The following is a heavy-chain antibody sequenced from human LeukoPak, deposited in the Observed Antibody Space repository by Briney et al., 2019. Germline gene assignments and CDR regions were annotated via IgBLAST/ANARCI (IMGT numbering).Heavy chain of an antibody. CDR2: INPDSGGT. V-gene: IGHV1-2*02. J-gene: IGHJ4*02. Sequence: GASVKVSCKASGYTFTGYYMHWMRQAPGQGLEWMGWINPDSGGTNYAPKFQGRVTMTRDTSISTAYMDLSRLISDDTAIYYCARGDVRGYSYGYFDYWGQGTLVTVSS. D-gene: IGHD5-18*01. CDR1: GYTFTGYY. CDR3: ARGDVRGYSYGYFDY.